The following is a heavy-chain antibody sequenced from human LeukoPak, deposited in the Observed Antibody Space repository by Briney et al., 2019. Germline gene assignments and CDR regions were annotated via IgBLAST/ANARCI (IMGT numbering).Heavy chain of an antibody. CDR1: GFTFSSYS. V-gene: IGHV3-21*01. CDR2: ISSSSSYI. CDR3: ASWNPAMAFRGY. D-gene: IGHD5-18*01. J-gene: IGHJ4*02. Sequence: PGGSLRLSCAASGFTFSSYSMNWVRQAPGKGLEWVSSISSSSSYIYYADSVKGRFTISRDNAKNSLYLQMNSLRAEDTAVYYCASWNPAMAFRGYWGQGTLVTVSS.